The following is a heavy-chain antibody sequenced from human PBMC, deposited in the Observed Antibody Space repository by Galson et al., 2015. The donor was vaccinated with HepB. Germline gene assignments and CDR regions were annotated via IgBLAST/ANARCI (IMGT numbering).Heavy chain of an antibody. Sequence: SLRLSCAASGFTFSSYAMSWVRQAPGKGLEWVSAISGSGGSTYYADSVKGRFTISRDNSKNTLYLQMNSLRAEDTAVYYCASTRNSNAEDSYYDSSGYYLGAGGAVDIWGQGTMVTVSS. CDR3: ASTRNSNAEDSYYDSSGYYLGAGGAVDI. J-gene: IGHJ3*02. V-gene: IGHV3-23*01. CDR1: GFTFSSYA. D-gene: IGHD3-22*01. CDR2: ISGSGGST.